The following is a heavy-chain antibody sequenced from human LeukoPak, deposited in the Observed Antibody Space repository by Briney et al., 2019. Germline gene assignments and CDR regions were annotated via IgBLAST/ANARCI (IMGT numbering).Heavy chain of an antibody. V-gene: IGHV3-74*01. CDR2: INSDGSST. D-gene: IGHD3-10*01. J-gene: IGHJ4*02. CDR3: AKVLQMVREVTPFDY. CDR1: GFTFSSYW. Sequence: PGGSLRLSCAASGFTFSSYWMHWVRQAPGKGLVWVSRINSDGSSTSYADSVKGRFTISRDNAKNTLYLQMNSLGVEDTAVYYCAKVLQMVREVTPFDYWGQETQVTVSS.